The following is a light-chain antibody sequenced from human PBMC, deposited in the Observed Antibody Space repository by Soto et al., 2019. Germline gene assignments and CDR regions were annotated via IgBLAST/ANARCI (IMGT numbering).Light chain of an antibody. CDR3: SSYTTTSTLGVV. Sequence: QSALTQTASVSGSPGQSITISCTGTSTDVGGYNYVSWYQQHPGKAPKLMIYDVSSRPSGVSDRFSGSKSGKTASLTISGLQAEDEADYYCSSYTTTSTLGVVFGGGTKVTVL. V-gene: IGLV2-14*01. CDR1: STDVGGYNY. CDR2: DVS. J-gene: IGLJ2*01.